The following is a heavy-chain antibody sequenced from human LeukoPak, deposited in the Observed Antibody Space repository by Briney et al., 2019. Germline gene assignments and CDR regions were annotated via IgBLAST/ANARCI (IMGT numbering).Heavy chain of an antibody. CDR3: ARCRYSYDPDYYMDV. CDR2: ISSSSSYI. CDR1: GYTFSRYS. J-gene: IGHJ6*03. D-gene: IGHD5-18*01. Sequence: GGSLRLSCEASGYTFSRYSMNWVRQAPGKRLEWASSISSSSSYIYYADSVKGRFTISRDNAKNSLYLQMNSLRAEDTAVYYCARCRYSYDPDYYMDVWGKGTTVTVSS. V-gene: IGHV3-21*01.